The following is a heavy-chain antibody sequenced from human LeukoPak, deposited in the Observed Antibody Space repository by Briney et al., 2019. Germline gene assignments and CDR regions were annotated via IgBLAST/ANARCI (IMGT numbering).Heavy chain of an antibody. J-gene: IGHJ1*01. CDR2: INSDGSFT. V-gene: IGHV3-74*01. D-gene: IGHD1-26*01. CDR3: ARDGAFF. CDR1: GFTFSSFE. Sequence: HPGGSLRLSCAASGFTFSSFEMIWVRQAPGKGLLWVARINSDGSFTDYADSVKGRFTISRDNAKNTLYLQMNSLRAEDTAVYYCARDGAFFWGQGTLVTVSS.